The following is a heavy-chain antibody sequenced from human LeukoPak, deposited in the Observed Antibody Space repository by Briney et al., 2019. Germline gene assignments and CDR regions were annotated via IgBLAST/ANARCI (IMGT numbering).Heavy chain of an antibody. V-gene: IGHV3-9*01. J-gene: IGHJ4*02. Sequence: GGSLRLSCAASGFTFDDYAMHWVRQAPGKGLEWVSGISWNSGSIGYADSVKGRFTISRDNAKNSLYLQMNSLRAEDTAVYYCTRYNNDHFDYWGQGTLVTVYS. CDR3: TRYNNDHFDY. CDR1: GFTFDDYA. CDR2: ISWNSGSI. D-gene: IGHD5-24*01.